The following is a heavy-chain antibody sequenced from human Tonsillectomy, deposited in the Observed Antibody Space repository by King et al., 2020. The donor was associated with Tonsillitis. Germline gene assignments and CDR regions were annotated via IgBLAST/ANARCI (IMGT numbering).Heavy chain of an antibody. CDR1: GFTFSSYT. CDR2: ISYDGINK. V-gene: IGHV3-30*04. Sequence: VQLVESGGGVVQPGRSLRLSCAASGFTFSSYTIHWVRQAPGKGLEWVAFISYDGINKYYADSVKGRFTISGDNSKNTLYLQMNSLRAEDTAAYYCARQAGTYYGMDVWGQGTTVTVSS. J-gene: IGHJ6*02. CDR3: ARQAGTYYGMDV. D-gene: IGHD1-1*01.